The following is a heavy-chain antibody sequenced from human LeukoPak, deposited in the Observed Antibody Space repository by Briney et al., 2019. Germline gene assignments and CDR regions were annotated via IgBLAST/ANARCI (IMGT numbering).Heavy chain of an antibody. CDR1: GGSISSYY. V-gene: IGHV4-59*01. CDR2: IYYGGST. D-gene: IGHD6-6*01. J-gene: IGHJ6*04. CDR3: ARDWVSSSIGYGMDV. Sequence: SENLSFTCTVSGGSISSYYWSWIRQPPGKGLEWFGYIYYGGSTNYNPSLKSRVTISVDTSKNQFSLKLSSVTAADTAVYYCARDWVSSSIGYGMDVWGKGTTVTVSS.